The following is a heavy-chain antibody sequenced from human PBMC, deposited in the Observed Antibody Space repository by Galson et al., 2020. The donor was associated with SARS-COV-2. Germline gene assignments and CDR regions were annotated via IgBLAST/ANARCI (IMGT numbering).Heavy chain of an antibody. D-gene: IGHD3-3*01. J-gene: IGHJ4*02. CDR1: GGSISSYY. CDR2: IYYSGST. V-gene: IGHV4-59*01. Sequence: SETLSLTCTVSGGSISSYYWSWIRQPPGKGLEWIGYIYYSGSTNYNPSLKSRVTISVDTSKNQFSLKLSSVTAADTAVYYCARLNVYDFWSGYLRPETYYFDYWGQGTLVTVSS. CDR3: ARLNVYDFWSGYLRPETYYFDY.